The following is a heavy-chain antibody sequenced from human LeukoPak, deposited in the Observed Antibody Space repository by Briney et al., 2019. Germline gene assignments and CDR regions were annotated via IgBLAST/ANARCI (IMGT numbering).Heavy chain of an antibody. J-gene: IGHJ5*02. V-gene: IGHV3-30*14. CDR1: GFTFSSYA. CDR2: ISYDGSNK. Sequence: PGRSLRLSCAASGFTFSSYAMHWVRQAPGKGLEWVAVISYDGSNKYYADSVKGRFTISRDNSKNTVSLHMNSLRAEDTAIYYCVGDPGYTTSTPGNWFDPWGQGTLVIVSS. D-gene: IGHD6-13*01. CDR3: VGDPGYTTSTPGNWFDP.